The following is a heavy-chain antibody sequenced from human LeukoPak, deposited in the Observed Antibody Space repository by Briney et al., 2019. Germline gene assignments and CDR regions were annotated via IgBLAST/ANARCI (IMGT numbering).Heavy chain of an antibody. D-gene: IGHD3-3*01. J-gene: IGHJ5*02. V-gene: IGHV4-30-4*08. CDR1: GASIITGDYY. Sequence: SETLSLTCIVSGASIITGDYYWSWIRQPPGKGLQWIGYIYYSGSTYYDPSLKSRVKISVDTSKNQFSLRLSSVTAADTAMYYCARAFGVSINGGWFGPWGQGTLVTVSS. CDR2: IYYSGST. CDR3: ARAFGVSINGGWFGP.